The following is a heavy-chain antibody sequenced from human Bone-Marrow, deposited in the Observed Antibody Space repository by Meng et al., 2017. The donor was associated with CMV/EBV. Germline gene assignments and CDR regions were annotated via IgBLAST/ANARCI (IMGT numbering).Heavy chain of an antibody. Sequence: ASGKVSCKASGYTFTGYYMHWVRQAPGQGLEWMGWINPNSGGTNYAQKFQGRVTITRNTSISTAYMELSSLRSEDTAVYYCARGNGRGYDFWSGYDYYYYYGMDVWGQGTTVTVSS. V-gene: IGHV1-2*02. CDR3: ARGNGRGYDFWSGYDYYYYYGMDV. CDR2: INPNSGGT. CDR1: GYTFTGYY. D-gene: IGHD3-3*01. J-gene: IGHJ6*02.